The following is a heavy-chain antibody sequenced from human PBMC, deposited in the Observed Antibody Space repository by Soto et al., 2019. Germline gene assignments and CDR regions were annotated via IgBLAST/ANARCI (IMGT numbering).Heavy chain of an antibody. CDR2: IWYDGSNK. D-gene: IGHD3-9*01. CDR1: GFTFSSYG. CDR3: ATTTYYAILSGAPFDY. J-gene: IGHJ4*02. Sequence: QVQLVESGGGVVQPGRSLRLSCAASGFTFSSYGMQWVRQAPGKGLEWVALIWYDGSNKYYADSVKGRFTISRDNSNKMLYLQMNSLRAEDKDVYYCATTTYYAILSGAPFDYWGQGTLVTVSS. V-gene: IGHV3-33*01.